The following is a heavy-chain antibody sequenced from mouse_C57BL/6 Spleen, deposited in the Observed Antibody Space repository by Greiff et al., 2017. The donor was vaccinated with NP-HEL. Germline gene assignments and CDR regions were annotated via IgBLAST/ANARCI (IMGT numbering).Heavy chain of an antibody. D-gene: IGHD2-14*01. Sequence: EVQLQQSGPVLVKPGASVTMSCKASGYTFTDYYMNWVKQSHGKSLEWIGVINPYNGGTSYNQKFKGKATLTVDKSSSTAYMELNSLTSEDSAVYYCAAEYDPYYAMDYWGQGTSVTVSS. J-gene: IGHJ4*01. V-gene: IGHV1-19*01. CDR3: AAEYDPYYAMDY. CDR1: GYTFTDYY. CDR2: INPYNGGT.